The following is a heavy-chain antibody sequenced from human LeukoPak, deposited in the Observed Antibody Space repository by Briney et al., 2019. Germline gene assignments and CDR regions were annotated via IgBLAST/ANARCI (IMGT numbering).Heavy chain of an antibody. J-gene: IGHJ4*02. CDR3: ARDSAAHGGY. Sequence: PGGSLRLSCVVSEFNFRNYWMSWVRQPPGKGLEWVANIKQDGSNKYYVDSVKGRFIISRDNAKNSLYLQMNSLRDEDTAVYYCARDSAAHGGYWGQGTPVIVSS. CDR1: EFNFRNYW. V-gene: IGHV3-7*03. CDR2: IKQDGSNK. D-gene: IGHD6-25*01.